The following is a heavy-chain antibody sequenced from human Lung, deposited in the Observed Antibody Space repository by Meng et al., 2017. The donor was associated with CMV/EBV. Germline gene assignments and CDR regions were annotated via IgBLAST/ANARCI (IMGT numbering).Heavy chain of an antibody. CDR1: GYTFTNYY. D-gene: IGHD4-23*01. Sequence: QVQLVQSGDEEEKSGASVKVSCNASGYTFTNYYMHWVRQAPGQGLEWMGVINPSGGSTNYAQKFQGRLTMTRDTSTSTVYMELSSLRSEDTAVYYCARGDGGNGSDYWGQGTLVTVSS. J-gene: IGHJ4*02. CDR3: ARGDGGNGSDY. V-gene: IGHV1-46*01. CDR2: INPSGGST.